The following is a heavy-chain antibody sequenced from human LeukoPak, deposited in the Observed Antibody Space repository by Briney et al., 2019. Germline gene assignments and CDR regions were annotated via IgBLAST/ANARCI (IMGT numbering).Heavy chain of an antibody. CDR3: ARVRGAVSDY. CDR1: GYTFTSHY. J-gene: IGHJ4*02. CDR2: INPSGGGT. V-gene: IGHV1-46*01. Sequence: ASVKVSCKASGYTFTSHYTHWVRQAPGQGLEWMGIINPSGGGTNYAQKFQGRVTMTRDTSTGTVYMELSSPTSEDTAVYYCARVRGAVSDYWGQGTLLTVSS. D-gene: IGHD3-10*01.